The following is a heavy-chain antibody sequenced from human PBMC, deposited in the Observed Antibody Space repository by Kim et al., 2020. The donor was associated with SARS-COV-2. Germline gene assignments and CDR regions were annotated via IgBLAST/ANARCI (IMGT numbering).Heavy chain of an antibody. CDR1: GFTFSSYA. D-gene: IGHD3-16*02. V-gene: IGHV3-23*01. CDR2: ISGSGGST. J-gene: IGHJ4*02. Sequence: GGSLRLSCAASGFTFSSYAMSWVRQAPGKGLEWVSAISGSGGSTYYADSVKGRFTISRDNSKNTLYLQMNSLRAEDTAVYYCAKVVYDYIWGSYRAHRNHFDYWGQGTLVTVSS. CDR3: AKVVYDYIWGSYRAHRNHFDY.